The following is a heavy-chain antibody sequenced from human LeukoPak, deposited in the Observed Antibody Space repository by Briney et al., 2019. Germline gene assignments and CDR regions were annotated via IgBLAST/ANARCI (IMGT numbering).Heavy chain of an antibody. CDR3: ASFRFLEWLFLDY. V-gene: IGHV4-59*01. CDR2: IYYSGST. D-gene: IGHD3-3*01. CDR1: GGSISSYY. J-gene: IGHJ4*02. Sequence: SETLSLTCTVSGGSISSYYWSWIRQPPGKGLEWIGYIYYSGSTNYNPSLKSRVTISVDTSKNQFSLKLSSVTAADTAVYYCASFRFLEWLFLDYWGREPWSPSPQ.